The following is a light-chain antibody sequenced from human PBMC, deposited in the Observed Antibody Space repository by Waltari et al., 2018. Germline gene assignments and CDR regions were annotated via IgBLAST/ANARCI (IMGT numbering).Light chain of an antibody. V-gene: IGKV3-20*01. J-gene: IGKJ4*01. CDR2: GAS. CDR3: QHYVNSPQVT. Sequence: ELVLTQSPGTLSFSPGERATLSFRASQSVSSAFLAWYQQKPGQAPRLLIYGASYRATGIPDRFSGSGSGADFTLAINRLEPEDCAVYYCQHYVNSPQVTFGGGTKVEIK. CDR1: QSVSSAF.